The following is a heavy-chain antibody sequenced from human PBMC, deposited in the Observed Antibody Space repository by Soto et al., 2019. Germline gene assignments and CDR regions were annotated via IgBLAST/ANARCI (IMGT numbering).Heavy chain of an antibody. Sequence: XETLSLTCAVYGWSFSGYYWSWIRQPPGKGLEWIGEINHSGSTNYNPSLKSRVTISVDTSKNQFSLKLSSVTAADTAVYYCARVHSSSWFFDYWGQGTLVTAPQ. CDR1: GWSFSGYY. J-gene: IGHJ4*02. D-gene: IGHD6-13*01. CDR2: INHSGST. V-gene: IGHV4-34*01. CDR3: ARVHSSSWFFDY.